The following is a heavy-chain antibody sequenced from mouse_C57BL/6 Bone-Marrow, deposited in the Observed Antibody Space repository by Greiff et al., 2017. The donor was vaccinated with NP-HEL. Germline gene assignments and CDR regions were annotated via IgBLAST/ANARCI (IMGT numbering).Heavy chain of an antibody. D-gene: IGHD1-1*01. Sequence: EVKLVESEGGLVQPGSSMKLSCTASGFTFSDYYMAWVRQVPEKGLEWVANINYDGSSTYYLDSLKSRFIISRDNAKNILYLQMSSLKSEDTATYYCARDLGYYYGSPFAYWGQGTLVTVSA. J-gene: IGHJ3*01. V-gene: IGHV5-16*01. CDR3: ARDLGYYYGSPFAY. CDR2: INYDGSST. CDR1: GFTFSDYY.